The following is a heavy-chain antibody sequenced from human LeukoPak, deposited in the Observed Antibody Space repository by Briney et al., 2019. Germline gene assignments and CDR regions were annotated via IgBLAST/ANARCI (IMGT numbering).Heavy chain of an antibody. CDR1: GYNFTGNY. V-gene: IGHV1-2*02. Sequence: ASVKVSCKASGYNFTGNYIHWVRQAPGQGLEWMGWINSKSGGTKYAQQLQDRITLTRDTSIRTAYMELRSLTSDDTAMYYCARSLVNWGRGTLVTVSS. CDR2: INSKSGGT. CDR3: ARSLVN. D-gene: IGHD6-6*01. J-gene: IGHJ4*02.